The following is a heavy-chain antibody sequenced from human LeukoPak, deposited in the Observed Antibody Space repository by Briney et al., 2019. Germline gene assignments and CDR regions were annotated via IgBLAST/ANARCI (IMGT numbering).Heavy chain of an antibody. CDR2: ISSSGSTI. V-gene: IGHV3-11*01. Sequence: GGSLRLSCAASGFTFSDYYMSWIRQAPGKGLEWVSYISSSGSTIYYADSVKGRFTISRDNAKNSLYLQMNSLRAEDTAVYYCARAVATIVVVNNWFDPWGQGTLVTVSS. J-gene: IGHJ5*02. CDR1: GFTFSDYY. CDR3: ARAVATIVVVNNWFDP. D-gene: IGHD3-22*01.